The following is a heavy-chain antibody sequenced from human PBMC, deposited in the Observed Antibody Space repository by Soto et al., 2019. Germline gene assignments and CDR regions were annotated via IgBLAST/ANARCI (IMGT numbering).Heavy chain of an antibody. J-gene: IGHJ4*02. CDR1: GFTFSSYA. CDR3: ARDKGGLN. Sequence: PGGSLRLSCAASGFTFSSYAMHWVRQAPGKGLEWVAVISYDGSNKYYADSVKGRFTISRDNSKNTLYLQMNSLRAEDTAVYYCARDKGGLNWGQGTLVTVSS. CDR2: ISYDGSNK. D-gene: IGHD3-16*01. V-gene: IGHV3-30-3*01.